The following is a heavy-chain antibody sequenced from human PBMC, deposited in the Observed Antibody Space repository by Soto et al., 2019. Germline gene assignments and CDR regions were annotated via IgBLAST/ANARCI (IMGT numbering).Heavy chain of an antibody. CDR1: GYTFNNYG. Sequence: QVQLVQSGAEVKKPGASVKVSCKASGYTFNNYGISWVRQAPGQGLEWMGWIGPYNGNTDHAQNFQGRVTMTTDKSTNTAYMELRSLRSDDTAVYYCARCYCSVGSCYTCWHFDLWGRGTLVTVSS. V-gene: IGHV1-18*01. CDR3: ARCYCSVGSCYTCWHFDL. J-gene: IGHJ2*01. D-gene: IGHD2-15*01. CDR2: IGPYNGNT.